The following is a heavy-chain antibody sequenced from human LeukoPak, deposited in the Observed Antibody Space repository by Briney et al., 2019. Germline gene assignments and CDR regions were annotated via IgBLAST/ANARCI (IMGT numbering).Heavy chain of an antibody. CDR2: IYPGESIYASENT. V-gene: IGHV4-4*07. J-gene: IGHJ4*02. CDR1: GVSISAYY. Sequence: SETPSLTCSVSGVSISAYYWSWIRQPAGKGLEWIGRIYPGESIYASENTNYNPSLKSRVSMSGDTSKNQVSLKLRSVTAADTAVYYCARDPTTVTTIFDSWGQGTLVTVSS. CDR3: ARDPTTVTTIFDS. D-gene: IGHD4-17*01.